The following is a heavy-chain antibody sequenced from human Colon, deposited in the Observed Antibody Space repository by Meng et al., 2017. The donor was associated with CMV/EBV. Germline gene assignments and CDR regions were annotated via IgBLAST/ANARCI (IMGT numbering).Heavy chain of an antibody. J-gene: IGHJ4*02. CDR1: GLTFSAYS. V-gene: IGHV3-7*01. CDR2: IKDDGSET. Sequence: GESLKISCSVSGLTFSAYSFSWVRQAPGQGLQWVANIKDDGSETHYVDSLKGRFTISRDNAKNSLFLQINSLRPEDTAVYFCARMGVNKPFDSWGQGTLVTVSS. CDR3: ARMGVNKPFDS. D-gene: IGHD2-21*01.